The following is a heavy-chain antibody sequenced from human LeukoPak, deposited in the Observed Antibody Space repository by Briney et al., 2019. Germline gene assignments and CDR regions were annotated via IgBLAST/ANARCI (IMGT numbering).Heavy chain of an antibody. CDR2: IYYSGST. D-gene: IGHD1-26*01. Sequence: SETLSLTCTVSGASITTYYWNWIRQPPGKGLEWIGYIYYSGSTNYNPSLKSRVTISLDTSKNQFSLHLISVPAAGTAVYYCARDWELDYWGQGTLVTVSS. CDR3: ARDWELDY. J-gene: IGHJ4*02. V-gene: IGHV4-59*01. CDR1: GASITTYY.